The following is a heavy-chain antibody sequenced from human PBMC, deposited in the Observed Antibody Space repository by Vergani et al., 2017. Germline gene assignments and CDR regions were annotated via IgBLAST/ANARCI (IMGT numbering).Heavy chain of an antibody. J-gene: IGHJ6*03. V-gene: IGHV1-69*01. CDR2: IIPIFGTA. CDR1: GYYFTDNY. CDR3: ARGRDCSSTSCYKGGDYYYYMDV. Sequence: QVQLVQSGAEVKKPGAAVKVSCKASGYYFTDNYLHWVRQAPGQGLEWMGGIIPIFGTANYAQKFQGRVTITADESTSTAYMELSSLRSEDTAVYYCARGRDCSSTSCYKGGDYYYYMDVWGKGTTVTVSS. D-gene: IGHD2-2*02.